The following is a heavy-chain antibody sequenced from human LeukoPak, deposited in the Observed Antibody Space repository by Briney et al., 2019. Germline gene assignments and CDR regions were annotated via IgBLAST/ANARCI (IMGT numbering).Heavy chain of an antibody. Sequence: SETLSLTCTVSGGSISSGDYYWSWIRQPPGKGLEWIGRIYTSGSTNYNPSLKSRVTMSVDTSKNQFSLKLSSVTAADTAVYYCAREHHWVTIFGVVTDYGMDVWGQGTTVTVSS. CDR2: IYTSGST. D-gene: IGHD3-3*01. CDR3: AREHHWVTIFGVVTDYGMDV. J-gene: IGHJ6*02. CDR1: GGSISSGDYY. V-gene: IGHV4-61*02.